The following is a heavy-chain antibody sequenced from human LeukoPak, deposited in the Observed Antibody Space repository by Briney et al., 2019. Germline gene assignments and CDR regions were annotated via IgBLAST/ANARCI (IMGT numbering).Heavy chain of an antibody. CDR3: ARRHDYSNYPDY. J-gene: IGHJ4*02. V-gene: IGHV3-21*01. CDR1: GFTFSSYA. Sequence: GGSLRLSCAASGFTFSSYAMNWVRQAPGKGLEWVSSISSSSSYIYYADSVKGRFTISRDNAKNSLYLQMNSLRAEDTAVYYCARRHDYSNYPDYWGQGTLVTVSS. CDR2: ISSSSSYI. D-gene: IGHD4-11*01.